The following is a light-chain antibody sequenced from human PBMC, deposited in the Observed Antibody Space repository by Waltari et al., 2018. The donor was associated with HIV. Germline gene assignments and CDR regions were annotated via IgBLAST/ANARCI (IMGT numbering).Light chain of an antibody. CDR1: KLGDKY. V-gene: IGLV3-1*01. Sequence: YDLTQPPSVSVSPGQTARITCSGDKLGDKYACWFQQKPGQSPVLVIYQDTKRPAGIPERFSASNSGNTATLTIRGTQAMDEADYYCQTWDSSTAEFGGGTKLTVL. CDR3: QTWDSSTAE. J-gene: IGLJ3*02. CDR2: QDT.